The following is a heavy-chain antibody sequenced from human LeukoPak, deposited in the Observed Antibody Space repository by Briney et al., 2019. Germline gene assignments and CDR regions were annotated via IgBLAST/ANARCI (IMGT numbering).Heavy chain of an antibody. Sequence: ASVKVSCKASGGTFSSYAISWVRQAPGQGLEWMGVTIPIFGTANYAQKFQGRVTITADESTSTAYMELSSLRSEDTAVYYCARARVYNWNDEGWFDPWGQGTLVTVSS. CDR3: ARARVYNWNDEGWFDP. D-gene: IGHD1-1*01. CDR2: TIPIFGTA. J-gene: IGHJ5*02. V-gene: IGHV1-69*01. CDR1: GGTFSSYA.